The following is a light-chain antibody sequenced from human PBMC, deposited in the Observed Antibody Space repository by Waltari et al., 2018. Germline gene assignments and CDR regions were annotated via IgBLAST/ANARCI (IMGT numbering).Light chain of an antibody. J-gene: IGLJ3*02. CDR1: SSAVGAYNY. CDR2: DVS. CDR3: ATYMSYRALEL. V-gene: IGLV2-14*03. Sequence: QSALTQPASLSGSPGHSISISCTGTSSAVGAYNYFPWYHHHPGKDPRLIIFDVSRRPTGVSSLFSGSKSVNTAPLTISGRQGEDEAKYYCATYMSYRALELFGGGPSLTVL.